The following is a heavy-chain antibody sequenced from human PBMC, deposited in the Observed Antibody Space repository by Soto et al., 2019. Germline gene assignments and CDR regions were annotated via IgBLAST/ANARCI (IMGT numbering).Heavy chain of an antibody. CDR1: GFTFSSYG. CDR3: ARDWGYLRTTYYFDY. V-gene: IGHV3-33*01. Sequence: QVQLVESGGGVVQPGRSLRLSCAASGFTFSSYGMHWVRQAPGKGLEWVAVIWYDGSNKYYADSVKGRFTISRDYSKNTLYLQLNSRRAEDTAVYYCARDWGYLRTTYYFDYWGQGTLVTVSS. J-gene: IGHJ4*02. D-gene: IGHD3-16*01. CDR2: IWYDGSNK.